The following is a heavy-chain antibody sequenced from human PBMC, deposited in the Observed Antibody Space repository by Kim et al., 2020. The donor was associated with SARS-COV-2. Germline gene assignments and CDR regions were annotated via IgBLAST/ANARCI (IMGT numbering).Heavy chain of an antibody. J-gene: IGHJ4*02. V-gene: IGHV6-1*01. Sequence: DYAIPLKSRITINPDTSKDQFSLQLDSVTPGDTAVYYCARESGRGSSFDYWGQGALITVSS. D-gene: IGHD2-2*01. CDR3: ARESGRGSSFDY.